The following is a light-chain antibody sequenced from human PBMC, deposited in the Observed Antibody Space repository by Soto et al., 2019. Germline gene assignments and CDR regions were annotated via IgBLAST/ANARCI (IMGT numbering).Light chain of an antibody. Sequence: EIVMTQSPATLSVSPGERATLSCRASQSVSSNLAWYQQKPGQAPSLLLYGASTRATGIPARFSGSGSGTEFTLTSSSLQSEDFAGYYCQQYNNWPPWTFGQGTKVEIK. J-gene: IGKJ1*01. CDR3: QQYNNWPPWT. V-gene: IGKV3-15*01. CDR1: QSVSSN. CDR2: GAS.